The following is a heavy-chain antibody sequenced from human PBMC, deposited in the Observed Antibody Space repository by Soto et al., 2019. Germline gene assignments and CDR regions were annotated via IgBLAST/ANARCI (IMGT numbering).Heavy chain of an antibody. CDR1: GFTFSSYS. CDR2: ISSSSSTI. Sequence: GGSLRLSCAASGFTFSSYSMNWVRQAPGKGLEWVSYISSSSSTIYYADSVKGRFTISRDNAKNSLYLQMNSLRAEDTAVYYCAREFLAWRGWLVDYWGQGTLVTVSS. CDR3: AREFLAWRGWLVDY. J-gene: IGHJ4*02. V-gene: IGHV3-48*01. D-gene: IGHD6-19*01.